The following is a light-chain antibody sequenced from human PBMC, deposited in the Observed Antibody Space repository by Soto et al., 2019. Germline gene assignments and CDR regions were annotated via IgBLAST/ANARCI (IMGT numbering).Light chain of an antibody. CDR2: EVN. J-gene: IGLJ3*02. Sequence: ALTQPASVSASPGQSITISCTGTSSDVGGYKFVSWYQHHPGKAPKLMIYEVNNRPSGVSNRFSGSKSGNTASLTISGLQPEDEADYYCLSYTSANTRVFGGGTKLTVL. CDR1: SSDVGGYKF. CDR3: LSYTSANTRV. V-gene: IGLV2-14*01.